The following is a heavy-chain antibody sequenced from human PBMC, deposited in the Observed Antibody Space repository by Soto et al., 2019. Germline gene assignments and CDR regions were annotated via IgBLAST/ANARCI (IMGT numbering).Heavy chain of an antibody. D-gene: IGHD6-13*01. J-gene: IGHJ5*02. CDR2: ISSSSSTI. CDR3: ARHPERIAEIGWFDP. CDR1: GFTVSSNY. Sequence: GGSLRLSCAASGFTVSSNYMSWVRRAPGKGLEWVSYISSSSSTIYYADSVKGRFTISRDNAKNSLYLQMNSLRAEDTAVYYCARHPERIAEIGWFDPWGQGTLVTVSS. V-gene: IGHV3-48*01.